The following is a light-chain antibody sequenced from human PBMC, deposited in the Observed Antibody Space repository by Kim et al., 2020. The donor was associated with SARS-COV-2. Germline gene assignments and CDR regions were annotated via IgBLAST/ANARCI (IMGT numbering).Light chain of an antibody. Sequence: VSPGQTASITCSGDKLGDKYACWYQQKPGQSPVLVIYQDSKRPSGIPERFSGSNSGNTATLTISGTQAMDEADYYCQAWDSSKAVFGGGTQLTVL. CDR1: KLGDKY. CDR3: QAWDSSKAV. V-gene: IGLV3-1*01. CDR2: QDS. J-gene: IGLJ2*01.